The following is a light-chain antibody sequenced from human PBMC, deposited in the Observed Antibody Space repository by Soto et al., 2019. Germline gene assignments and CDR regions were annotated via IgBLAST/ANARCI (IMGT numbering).Light chain of an antibody. Sequence: DIQSPPSTSYLSASVGDRVPITGRASQGIRNDLGWYQQKPGKAHKRLIYAASSLQSGVPSRLSGSGSGTEFTLTISSLQSEDSAVYYCHQYNNWLALTGGGGTKGDIK. V-gene: IGKV1-17*01. CDR3: HQYNNWLALT. J-gene: IGKJ4*01. CDR1: QGIRND. CDR2: AAS.